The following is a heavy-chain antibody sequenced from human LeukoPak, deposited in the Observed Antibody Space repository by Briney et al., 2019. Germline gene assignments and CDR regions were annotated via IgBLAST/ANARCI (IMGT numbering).Heavy chain of an antibody. V-gene: IGHV3-43*01. CDR2: INWDGGST. D-gene: IGHD2-2*01. CDR1: GFTFDDYT. CDR3: AKAGRYCSSTGCYQIDY. J-gene: IGHJ4*02. Sequence: GGSLRLSCAASGFTFDDYTMHWVRQAPGKGLEWVSLINWDGGSTYYADSVEGRFTISRDNSKNSLYLQMNSLRTEDTALYYCAKAGRYCSSTGCYQIDYWGQGTLVTVSS.